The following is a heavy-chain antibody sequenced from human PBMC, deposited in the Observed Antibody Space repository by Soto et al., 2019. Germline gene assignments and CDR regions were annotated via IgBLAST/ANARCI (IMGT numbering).Heavy chain of an antibody. Sequence: KPSETLSLTCDVSGASITTYYWTWIRQAPGKGLEWIGNVYHTGSTDYNSSLKSRVTISVDTPKNQFSLNMNSVTAADTAVYYCARRLFGSGWTLDSWGQGALVTVSS. CDR1: GASITTYY. CDR3: ARRLFGSGWTLDS. J-gene: IGHJ4*02. CDR2: VYHTGST. D-gene: IGHD6-19*01. V-gene: IGHV4-59*01.